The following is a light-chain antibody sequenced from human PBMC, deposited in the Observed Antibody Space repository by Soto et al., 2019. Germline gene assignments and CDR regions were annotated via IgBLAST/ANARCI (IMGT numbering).Light chain of an antibody. CDR1: QTISNT. Sequence: EVVMTQSPATLSVSPGDKVSLSCRANQTISNTLAWYQQKPGQAPRLLIYAASSRATGIPDRFSGSGSGTDFTLTISRLEPEDFAVYYCQQCGSSPETFGQGTKVDIK. CDR2: AAS. J-gene: IGKJ1*01. V-gene: IGKV3-20*01. CDR3: QQCGSSPET.